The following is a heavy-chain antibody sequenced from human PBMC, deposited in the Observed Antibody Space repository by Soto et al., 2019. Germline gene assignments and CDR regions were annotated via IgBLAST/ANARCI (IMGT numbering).Heavy chain of an antibody. J-gene: IGHJ4*02. CDR2: INPDTGTT. Sequence: QVQLVQSGAEVRKPGASVKLSCQASGYTFTHYYIHWVRQAPGQGLGWLGIINPDTGTTSDAQTFQDRVTPTTDTCASTVYVELSGLAAEDTAVYDSASCPIYGGDTYLDDWGQGTLGTVSS. CDR3: ASCPIYGGDTYLDD. D-gene: IGHD4-17*01. V-gene: IGHV1-46*01. CDR1: GYTFTHYY.